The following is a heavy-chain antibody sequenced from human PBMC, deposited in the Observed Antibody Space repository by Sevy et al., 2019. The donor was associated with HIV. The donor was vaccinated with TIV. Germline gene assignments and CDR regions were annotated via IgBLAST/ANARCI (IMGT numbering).Heavy chain of an antibody. CDR1: GFTFSSYA. J-gene: IGHJ4*02. CDR2: ISYDGSNK. D-gene: IGHD1-26*01. V-gene: IGHV3-30-3*01. Sequence: QAGGSLRLSCAASGFTFSSYAMHWVRQAPGKGLEWVAVISYDGSNKYYADSVKGRFTISRDNSKNTLYLQMNSLRAEDTAVYYCAREGKTGAPGGFDYWGQGTLVTVSS. CDR3: AREGKTGAPGGFDY.